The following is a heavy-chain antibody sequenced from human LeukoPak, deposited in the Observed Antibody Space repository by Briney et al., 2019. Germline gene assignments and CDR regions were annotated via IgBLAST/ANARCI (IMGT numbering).Heavy chain of an antibody. CDR3: ARDSGSGNWSVY. D-gene: IGHD1-1*01. Sequence: ASVKVSCKTSGYTFTTYGIRWVRPAPGQGLEWMGFIGANNGRTQIPEKFQGRVTMTRDTSTSTAYMELRNLRSDDTAEYYCARDSGSGNWSVYWGQGTLVTVSS. CDR1: GYTFTTYG. V-gene: IGHV1-18*01. J-gene: IGHJ4*02. CDR2: IGANNGRT.